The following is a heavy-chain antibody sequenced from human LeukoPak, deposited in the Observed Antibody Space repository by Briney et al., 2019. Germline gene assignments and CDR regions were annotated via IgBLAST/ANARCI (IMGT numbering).Heavy chain of an antibody. CDR1: GFTFSNSG. V-gene: IGHV3-23*01. J-gene: IGHJ4*02. Sequence: GGSLRLSCAASGFTFSNSGMSWVRQAPAKGLEWVAGISGGGANTHYADSVKGRFTISRDNSKNPLFLQMNSLRDEDTAIYYCSKWNGYGDYWGQGTLVTVSS. D-gene: IGHD1-1*01. CDR2: ISGGGANT. CDR3: SKWNGYGDY.